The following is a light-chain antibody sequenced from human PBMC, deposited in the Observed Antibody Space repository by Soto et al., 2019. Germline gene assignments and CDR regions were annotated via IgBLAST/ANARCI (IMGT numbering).Light chain of an antibody. CDR1: QSLDSTY. J-gene: IGKJ2*01. CDR2: GAS. Sequence: EVVLTQSPGTLSLSPGERATLSCRASQSLDSTYLGWYQQKPGQSPRLVINGASRRATGIPDRFSGSGCGTDFTLTIGRLEPEDFEVYYCQRSGSAPPYIFGAGTRLDIK. V-gene: IGKV3-20*01. CDR3: QRSGSAPPYI.